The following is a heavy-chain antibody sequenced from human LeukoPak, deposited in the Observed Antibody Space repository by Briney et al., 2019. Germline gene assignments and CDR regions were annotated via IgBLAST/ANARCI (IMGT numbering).Heavy chain of an antibody. CDR1: XGTFSSYA. CDR2: XXPILGIA. V-gene: IGHV1-69*04. Sequence: SXGTFSSYAXXXXRQAXXQGLXXXXXXXPILGIANYAQKFQGRVTITADKSTSTAYMELSSLRSEDTAVYYCARDLRFGELFQDGMDVWGQGTTVTVSS. D-gene: IGHD3-10*01. CDR3: ARDLRFGELFQDGMDV. J-gene: IGHJ6*02.